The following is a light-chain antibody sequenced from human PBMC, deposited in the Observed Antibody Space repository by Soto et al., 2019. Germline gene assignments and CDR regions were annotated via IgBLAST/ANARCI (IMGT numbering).Light chain of an antibody. CDR1: HDITNY. Sequence: DIQMTQSPASLSASVGDRVTITCQASHDITNYVNWYQQKPGRAPRLLIYDASNLATGVPSRFSGSGSETDFTITISILQPEDVAIYYCQKYDNVPFTFGPGTKVNI. V-gene: IGKV1-33*01. J-gene: IGKJ3*01. CDR3: QKYDNVPFT. CDR2: DAS.